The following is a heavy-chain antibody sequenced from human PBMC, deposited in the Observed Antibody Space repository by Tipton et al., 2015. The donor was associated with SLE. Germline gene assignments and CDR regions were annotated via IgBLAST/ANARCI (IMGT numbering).Heavy chain of an antibody. V-gene: IGHV4-38-2*01. J-gene: IGHJ3*02. CDR3: ARWGRESYGYIGAFDI. CDR1: GYSMSSGHY. Sequence: TLSLTCDVSGYSMSSGHYWGWIRQPPGKGLEWIGSLYATGGGDYNPSLKSRVTISVDTSKNQFSLKLSSVTAADTAVYYCARWGRESYGYIGAFDIWGQGTMVTVSP. D-gene: IGHD3-16*01. CDR2: LYATGGG.